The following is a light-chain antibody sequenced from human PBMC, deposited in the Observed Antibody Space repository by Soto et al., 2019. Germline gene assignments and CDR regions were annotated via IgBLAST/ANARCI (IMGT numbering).Light chain of an antibody. V-gene: IGKV3-11*02. Sequence: EIVLTQSPGTLSLSPGERATLSCRASQSVSSGYLAWYQQKPGQAPRLLIFDASNRATGIPARFSGSGSGRDFTLTISSLEPEDFAVYYCQQRSNWLTFGGGTKVDIK. CDR1: QSVSSGY. CDR3: QQRSNWLT. J-gene: IGKJ4*01. CDR2: DAS.